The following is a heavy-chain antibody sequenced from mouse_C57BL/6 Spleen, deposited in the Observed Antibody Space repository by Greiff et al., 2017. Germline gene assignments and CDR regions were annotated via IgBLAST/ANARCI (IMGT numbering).Heavy chain of an antibody. CDR1: GYTFTNYW. CDR3: ARWGYAPGFAY. D-gene: IGHD2-10*02. CDR2: IYPGGGYT. Sequence: VQLQQSGAELVRPGTSVKMSCKASGYTFTNYWIGWAKQRPGHGLEWIGDIYPGGGYTNYNEKLKGKATLTADKSSSTAYMQFSSLTSEDSAIYYCARWGYAPGFAYWGQGTLVTVSA. V-gene: IGHV1-63*01. J-gene: IGHJ3*01.